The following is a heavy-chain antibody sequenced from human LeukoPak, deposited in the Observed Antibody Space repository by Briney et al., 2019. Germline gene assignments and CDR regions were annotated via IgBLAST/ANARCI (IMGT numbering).Heavy chain of an antibody. Sequence: GVYLKMCYKASALTFSSSSKTCVHQAPCNEQEWRSSISSSSSYIYYADSVKGRFTISRDNAKNSLYLQMNSLRAEDTAVYYCASCRDGYNSNYWGQGTLVTVSS. CDR1: ALTFSSSS. CDR2: ISSSSSYI. CDR3: ASCRDGYNSNY. J-gene: IGHJ4*02. D-gene: IGHD5-24*01. V-gene: IGHV3-21*01.